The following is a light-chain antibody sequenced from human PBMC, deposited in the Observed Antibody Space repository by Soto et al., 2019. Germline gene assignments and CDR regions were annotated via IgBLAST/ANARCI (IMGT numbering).Light chain of an antibody. CDR1: SSDVGGYNY. Sequence: QSALTQPASVSGSPGQSITISCTGISSDVGGYNYVSWYQQHPGKAPKLMIYEVSNRPSGVSNRFSGSKSGNTASLTISGLQAEDEADYYCSSYTSSSTLEVFGGGTKLTVL. V-gene: IGLV2-14*01. J-gene: IGLJ3*02. CDR3: SSYTSSSTLEV. CDR2: EVS.